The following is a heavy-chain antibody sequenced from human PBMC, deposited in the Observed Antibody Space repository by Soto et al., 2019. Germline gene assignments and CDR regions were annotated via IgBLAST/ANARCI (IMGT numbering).Heavy chain of an antibody. D-gene: IGHD6-13*01. V-gene: IGHV3-21*01. CDR1: GFTFSSYS. J-gene: IGHJ5*02. CDR3: ARDHQQQLVRDWFDP. Sequence: EVQLVESGGGLVKPGGSLRLSCAASGFTFSSYSMNWVRQAPGKRLEWVSSISSSSSYIYYADSVKGRFTISRDNAKNSLYLQMNSLRAEETPVYYCARDHQQQLVRDWFDPWGQGTLVTVSS. CDR2: ISSSSSYI.